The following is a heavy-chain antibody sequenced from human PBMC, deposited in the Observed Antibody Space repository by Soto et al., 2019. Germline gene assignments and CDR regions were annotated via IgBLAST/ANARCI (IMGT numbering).Heavy chain of an antibody. D-gene: IGHD2-15*01. V-gene: IGHV1-2*04. Sequence: ASVKVSCKASGYTFTGYYMHWVRQAPGQGLEWMGWINPNSGGTNYAQKFQGWVTMTRDTSISTAYMELSRLRSDDTAVYYCARDRYCSGGSRYSYYFDYWGQGTLVTVSS. CDR2: INPNSGGT. CDR1: GYTFTGYY. CDR3: ARDRYCSGGSRYSYYFDY. J-gene: IGHJ4*02.